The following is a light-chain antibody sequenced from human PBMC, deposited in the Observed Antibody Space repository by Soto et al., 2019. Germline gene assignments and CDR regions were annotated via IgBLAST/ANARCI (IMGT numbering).Light chain of an antibody. J-gene: IGKJ1*01. CDR3: QHYNSYSEA. Sequence: DIQMTQSPSTLSASVGDRVTITFAASQSISSWLAWYQQKPGKAPKLLIYKASTLKSGVPSRFSGSGSGTEFTLTISSLQPDDFATYYCQHYNSYSEAFGQGTKVDIK. CDR1: QSISSW. V-gene: IGKV1-5*03. CDR2: KAS.